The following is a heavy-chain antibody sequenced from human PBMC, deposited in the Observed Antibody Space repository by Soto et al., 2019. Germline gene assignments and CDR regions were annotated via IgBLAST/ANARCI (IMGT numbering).Heavy chain of an antibody. CDR3: ASERADYSDSSGYKANWFDP. V-gene: IGHV1-69*01. J-gene: IGHJ5*02. D-gene: IGHD3-22*01. CDR1: GGTFSSYA. CDR2: IIPIFGTA. Sequence: QVQLVQSGAEVKKPGSSVKVSCKASGGTFSSYAISWVRQAPGQGLEWMGGIIPIFGTANYAQKFQGRVTITADESTSPAYMEISSLKSEDTAVYYCASERADYSDSSGYKANWFDPWGQGTLVTVSS.